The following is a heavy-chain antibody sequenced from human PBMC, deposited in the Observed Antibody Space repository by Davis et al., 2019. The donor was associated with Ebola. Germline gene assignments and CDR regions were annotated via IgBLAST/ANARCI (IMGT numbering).Heavy chain of an antibody. CDR1: GYTFTSYY. J-gene: IGHJ4*02. CDR2: INPSGGST. V-gene: IGHV1-46*01. Sequence: ASVKVSCKASGYTFTSYYMHWVRQAPGQGLEWMGIINPSGGSTSYAQKFQGRVTMTRDTSTSTAYMELRSLRSDDTAVYYCARDRKHHYFDYWGQGTLVTVSS. CDR3: ARDRKHHYFDY. D-gene: IGHD1-14*01.